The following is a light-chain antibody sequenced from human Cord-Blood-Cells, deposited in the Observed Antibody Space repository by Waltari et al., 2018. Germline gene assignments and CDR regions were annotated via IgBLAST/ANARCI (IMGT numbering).Light chain of an antibody. CDR1: QSVSSY. V-gene: IGKV3-11*01. J-gene: IGKJ3*01. Sequence: EIVLTQSPTTTYLTQVERTNRSCRASQSVSSYLAWYQQKPGQAPRLLIYDASTRATGLPARFRGCASLPYFTLILSCLAPEAFPVSSCPPRSHCLFLFVLWT. CDR2: DAS. CDR3: PPRSHCLFL.